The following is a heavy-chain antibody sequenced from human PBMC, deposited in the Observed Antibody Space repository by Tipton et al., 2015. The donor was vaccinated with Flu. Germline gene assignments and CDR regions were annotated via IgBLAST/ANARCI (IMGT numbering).Heavy chain of an antibody. CDR2: IKQDGSEK. J-gene: IGHJ4*02. V-gene: IGHV3-7*04. Sequence: SLRLSCATSGFTISNYWMSWVRQGPGKGLEWVANIKQDGSEKYYVDSVKGRFTISRDDAKNSLYLQMNSLRAEDTAVYYCARAIAAAGSYWGQGTLVTVSS. CDR3: ARAIAAAGSY. CDR1: GFTISNYW. D-gene: IGHD6-13*01.